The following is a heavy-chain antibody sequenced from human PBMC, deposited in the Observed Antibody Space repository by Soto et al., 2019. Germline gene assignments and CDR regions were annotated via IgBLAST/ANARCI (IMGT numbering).Heavy chain of an antibody. J-gene: IGHJ4*02. CDR2: IIPILGIA. Sequence: QVQLVQSGAEVKKPGSSVKVSCKASGGTFSSYTISWVRQAPGRGLEWMGRIIPILGIANYAQKFQGRVTITADKSTRTAYMALSSLRSEDTAVYYCAREEYYYGSGAFFDYWGQGTLVTVSS. CDR3: AREEYYYGSGAFFDY. CDR1: GGTFSSYT. V-gene: IGHV1-69*08. D-gene: IGHD3-10*01.